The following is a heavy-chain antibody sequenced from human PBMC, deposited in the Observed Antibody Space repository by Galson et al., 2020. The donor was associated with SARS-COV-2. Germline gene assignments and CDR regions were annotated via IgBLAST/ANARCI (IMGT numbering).Heavy chain of an antibody. CDR3: ARDALYYDILTGYYPDRYYYYYYGMDV. J-gene: IGHJ6*02. CDR2: ISYDGSNK. D-gene: IGHD3-9*01. CDR1: GFTFSSYG. V-gene: IGHV3-30*03. Sequence: GESLKISCAASGFTFSSYGMHWVRQAPGKGLEWVAVISYDGSNKYYADSVKGRFTISRDNSKNTLYLQMNSLRAEDTAVYYCARDALYYDILTGYYPDRYYYYYYGMDVWGQGTTVTVSS.